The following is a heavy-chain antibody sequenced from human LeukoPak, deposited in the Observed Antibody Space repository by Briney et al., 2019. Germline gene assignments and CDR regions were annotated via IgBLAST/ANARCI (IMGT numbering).Heavy chain of an antibody. CDR1: GYTFTSYY. CDR3: ARGFVVVPAAPGGFDY. D-gene: IGHD2-2*01. V-gene: IGHV1-46*03. CDR2: INPSGGST. J-gene: IGHJ4*02. Sequence: RASVKVSCRASGYTFTSYYMHWVRQAPGQGLEWMGIINPSGGSTSYAQKFQGRVTMTRDTSTSTVYMELSSLRSEDTAVYYCARGFVVVPAAPGGFDYWGQGTLVTVCS.